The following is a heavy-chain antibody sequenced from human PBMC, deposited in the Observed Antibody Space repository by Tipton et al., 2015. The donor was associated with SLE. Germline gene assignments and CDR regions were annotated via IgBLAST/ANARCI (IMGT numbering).Heavy chain of an antibody. D-gene: IGHD3-10*01. CDR1: GFNFDNYG. V-gene: IGHV3-23*01. J-gene: IGHJ2*01. Sequence: SLRLSCAASGFNFDNYGMSWVRQAPGKGLEWVSAISGSGVDPYYADSVKGRFTISRDNSKNTLYLQMNSLRAEDTAVHYCAKDGAGGYYYRYFDLWGRGTLVTVSS. CDR2: ISGSGVDP. CDR3: AKDGAGGYYYRYFDL.